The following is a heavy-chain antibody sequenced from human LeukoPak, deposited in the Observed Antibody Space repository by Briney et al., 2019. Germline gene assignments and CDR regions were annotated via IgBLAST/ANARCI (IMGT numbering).Heavy chain of an antibody. Sequence: SETLSLTCTVSGGSISSNTHYWVWVRQPPGKGLEWIGSIYYTGSTYFSPSLKSRVAISVDTSKSQFSLRLSSVTAADTAVYFCARNFRTDIRIDYWGQGTLVTVSP. J-gene: IGHJ4*02. CDR2: IYYTGST. V-gene: IGHV4-39*01. CDR1: GGSISSNTHY. CDR3: ARNFRTDIRIDY. D-gene: IGHD3/OR15-3a*01.